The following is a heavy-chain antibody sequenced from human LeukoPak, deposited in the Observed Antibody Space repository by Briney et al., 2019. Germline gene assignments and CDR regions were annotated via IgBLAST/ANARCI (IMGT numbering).Heavy chain of an antibody. CDR3: AMKAVPRPRLYDAFDF. V-gene: IGHV3-74*01. CDR2: INNDGSST. Sequence: GGSLRLSCAASGITFSNYWMHWVRQDPGKGLVWVSGINNDGSSTFYADSVKGRFTISRDNSKNTLYLQMNSLRADDTAVYYCAMKAVPRPRLYDAFDFWGQGTVVTVSS. D-gene: IGHD2-2*02. J-gene: IGHJ3*01. CDR1: GITFSNYW.